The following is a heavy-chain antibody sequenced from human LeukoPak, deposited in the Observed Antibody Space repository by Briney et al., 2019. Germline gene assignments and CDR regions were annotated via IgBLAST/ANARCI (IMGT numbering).Heavy chain of an antibody. V-gene: IGHV3-23*01. CDR2: ISGSGGST. CDR3: AKDIWGILLSSDSSDY. D-gene: IGHD3-16*01. Sequence: PGGSLRLSCAASGFTFSSYAMSWVRQAPGKGLEWVSAISGSGGSTYYADSVKGRFTISRDNSKNTLYLQMNSLRAEDTAVYYCAKDIWGILLSSDSSDYWGQGTLVTVSS. CDR1: GFTFSSYA. J-gene: IGHJ4*02.